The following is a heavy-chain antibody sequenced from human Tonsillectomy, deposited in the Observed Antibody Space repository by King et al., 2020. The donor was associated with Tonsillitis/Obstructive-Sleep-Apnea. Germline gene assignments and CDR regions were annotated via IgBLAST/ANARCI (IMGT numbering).Heavy chain of an antibody. V-gene: IGHV4-34*01. Sequence: VQLQQWGAGLLKPSETLSLTCAVYGGSFSGYYWSWIRQPPGKGLEWIGEINHSGSTNYNPSLKSRVTISVDTSKNQFSLKLTSVPAADTAVYYCARSSVVVVPAAIVWWFDPWGQGTLVTVSS. CDR1: GGSFSGYY. D-gene: IGHD2-2*01. CDR2: INHSGST. J-gene: IGHJ5*02. CDR3: ARSSVVVVPAAIVWWFDP.